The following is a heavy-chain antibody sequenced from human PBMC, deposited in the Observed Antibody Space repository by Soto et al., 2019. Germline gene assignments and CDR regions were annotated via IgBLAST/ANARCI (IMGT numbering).Heavy chain of an antibody. V-gene: IGHV3-73*02. CDR3: TREYYDFWSGYYDKIYFDY. J-gene: IGHJ4*02. CDR1: GFTLSGSA. D-gene: IGHD3-3*01. Sequence: EVQLVESGGGLVQPGGSLKLSCAASGFTLSGSAMHWVRQASGKGLEWVGRIRSKANSYATAYAASVKGRFTISRDDSKNTAYLQMNSLKTEDTAVYYCTREYYDFWSGYYDKIYFDYWGQGTLVTVSS. CDR2: IRSKANSYAT.